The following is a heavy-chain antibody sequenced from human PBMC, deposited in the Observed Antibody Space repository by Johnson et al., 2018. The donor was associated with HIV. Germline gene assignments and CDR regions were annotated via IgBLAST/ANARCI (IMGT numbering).Heavy chain of an antibody. J-gene: IGHJ3*02. CDR2: IYSGGST. CDR1: GFTVSSNY. D-gene: IGHD3-22*01. V-gene: IGHV3-53*01. Sequence: VQLVESGGGLIQPGGSLRLSCAASGFTVSSNYMSWVRQAPGKGLDWVSVIYSGGSTYYADSVKGRFTISRDNAKNSLYLQMNSLRAEDTALYYCARRSGITMISGDAFDIWGQGTMVTVSS. CDR3: ARRSGITMISGDAFDI.